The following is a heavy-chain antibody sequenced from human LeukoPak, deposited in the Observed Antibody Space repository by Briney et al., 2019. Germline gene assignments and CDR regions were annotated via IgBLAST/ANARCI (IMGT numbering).Heavy chain of an antibody. V-gene: IGHV3-74*01. J-gene: IGHJ4*02. D-gene: IGHD6-13*01. Sequence: GGSLRLSCAASGFTFSSHWMHWVRQAPGKGLVWVSRINTDGSTTSYADSVKGRFTISRDNAKNTLYLQMNSLRAEDTAVYYCVRITAAGTNFDYWGQGTLVTVSS. CDR1: GFTFSSHW. CDR2: INTDGSTT. CDR3: VRITAAGTNFDY.